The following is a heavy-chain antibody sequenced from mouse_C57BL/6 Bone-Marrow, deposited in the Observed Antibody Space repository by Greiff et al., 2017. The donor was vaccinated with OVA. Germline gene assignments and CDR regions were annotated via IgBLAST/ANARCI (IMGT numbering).Heavy chain of an antibody. CDR3: ARDDYYGSSYGWFAY. CDR1: GFTFSDYY. V-gene: IGHV5-16*01. J-gene: IGHJ3*01. Sequence: EVQRVESEGGLVQPGSSMKLSCTASGFTFSDYYMAWVRQVPEKGLEWVANINYDGSSTYYLDSLKSRFIISRDNAKNILYLQMSSLKSEDTATYYCARDDYYGSSYGWFAYWGQGTLVTVSA. D-gene: IGHD1-1*01. CDR2: INYDGSST.